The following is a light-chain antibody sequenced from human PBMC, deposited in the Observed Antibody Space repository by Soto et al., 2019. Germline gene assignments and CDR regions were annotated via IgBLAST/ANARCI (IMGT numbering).Light chain of an antibody. V-gene: IGLV2-8*01. CDR3: SSYACSKNVV. J-gene: IGLJ2*01. CDR2: EVS. CDR1: SSDVGGYNY. Sequence: QSALTQPPSASGSPGQSVTISCTGTSSDVGGYNYVSWYQQHPGKAPKLMIYEVSKRPSGVPDRFSGSKSGNTASLTVSGLQAEDEADYYCSSYACSKNVVFGGGTNLTVL.